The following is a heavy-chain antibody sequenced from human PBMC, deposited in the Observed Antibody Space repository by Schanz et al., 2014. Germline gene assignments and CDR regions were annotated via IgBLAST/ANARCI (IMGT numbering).Heavy chain of an antibody. J-gene: IGHJ3*02. CDR1: GYTFSSHG. CDR2: INTANGNA. CDR3: ARDLPYCDGGKCYSDGFDI. Sequence: QVQVVQSGAELKKPGASVKVSCKASGYTFSSHGIHWLRQAPGQSLEWMGWINTANGNAKYSVNFQARVTITRDTSATTAYMELTNLRSEDTAVYYCARDLPYCDGGKCYSDGFDIWGQGTLVTISS. D-gene: IGHD2-21*01. V-gene: IGHV1-3*04.